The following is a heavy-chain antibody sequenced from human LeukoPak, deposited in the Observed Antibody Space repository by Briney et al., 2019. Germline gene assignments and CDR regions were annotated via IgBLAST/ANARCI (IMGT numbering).Heavy chain of an antibody. D-gene: IGHD6-13*01. J-gene: IGHJ6*03. V-gene: IGHV3-23*01. CDR2: ISGSGGST. CDR3: AKDSYSSSWMYYYYMDV. CDR1: GFTFSSYA. Sequence: GGSLRLSCAASGFTFSSYATSWVRQAPGKGLEWVSAISGSGGSTYYADSVKGRFTISRDNSKNTLYLQMNSLRAEDTAVYYCAKDSYSSSWMYYYYMDVWGKGTTVTVSS.